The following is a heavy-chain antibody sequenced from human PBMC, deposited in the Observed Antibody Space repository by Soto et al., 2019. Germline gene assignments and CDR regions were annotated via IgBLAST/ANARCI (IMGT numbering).Heavy chain of an antibody. V-gene: IGHV1-8*01. CDR1: GYTFTSYD. D-gene: IGHD3-3*01. CDR3: AINYDFWSGYYKNYFDY. CDR2: MNPNSGNT. J-gene: IGHJ4*02. Sequence: ASVKVSCKASGYTFTSYDINWVRQATGQGLEWMGWMNPNSGNTGCAQKFQGRVTMTRNTSISTAYMELSSLRSEDTAVYYCAINYDFWSGYYKNYFDYWGQGTLVTVSS.